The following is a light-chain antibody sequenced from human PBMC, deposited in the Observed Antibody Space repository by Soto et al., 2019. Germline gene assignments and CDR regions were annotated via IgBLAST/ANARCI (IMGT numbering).Light chain of an antibody. J-gene: IGKJ1*01. CDR3: QQYNNWPRT. CDR1: QSVSNN. V-gene: IGKV3-15*01. CDR2: GSS. Sequence: EIVMTQSPVTMSVSPGESATLSCRASQSVSNNVAWYQQKPGQAPRLLIYGSSTRATGIPARFSGSRSGTEFTLTISRLQSEDFAVYYCQQYNNWPRTFGRGTKVEIK.